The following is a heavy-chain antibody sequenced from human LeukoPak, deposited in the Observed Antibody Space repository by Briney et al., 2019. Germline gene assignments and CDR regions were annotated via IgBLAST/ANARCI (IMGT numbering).Heavy chain of an antibody. Sequence: ASVKVSCTASGFTFSGYYMHWVRQAPGHGLEWMAWISPNSGGTNYVQKFQGRVTVTRDTSISTDYMEISGLTSDDTALYYCAREPSGSGGYDYWGQGTLVTVSS. D-gene: IGHD3-10*01. CDR3: AREPSGSGGYDY. CDR2: ISPNSGGT. CDR1: GFTFSGYY. V-gene: IGHV1-2*02. J-gene: IGHJ4*02.